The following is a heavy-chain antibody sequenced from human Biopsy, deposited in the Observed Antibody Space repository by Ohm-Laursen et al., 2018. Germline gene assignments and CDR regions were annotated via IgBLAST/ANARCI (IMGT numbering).Heavy chain of an antibody. CDR2: IKRDGSQS. Sequence: GSLRLSCAASGFTFSNYAIHWVRQAPGKGLEWVANIKRDGSQSNHADSVKGRFTISRDNAKNSLYLQMNSLRAEDTAVYYCTRDTTYYAGTTYYDALDVWGQWTTVTVSS. V-gene: IGHV3-7*01. CDR1: GFTFSNYA. CDR3: TRDTTYYAGTTYYDALDV. D-gene: IGHD2/OR15-2a*01. J-gene: IGHJ3*01.